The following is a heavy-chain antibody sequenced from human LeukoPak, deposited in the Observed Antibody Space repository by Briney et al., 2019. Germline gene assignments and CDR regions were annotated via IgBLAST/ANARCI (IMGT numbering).Heavy chain of an antibody. CDR2: INHSGST. Sequence: QPSETLSLTCAVYGGSFSGYYWSWIRQPPGKGLEWIGEINHSGSTNYNPSLKSRVTISVDTSKNQFSLKLSSVTAADTAVYYCAAGLLEWLSQAFDIWGQGTMVTVSS. J-gene: IGHJ3*02. V-gene: IGHV4-34*01. D-gene: IGHD3-3*01. CDR1: GGSFSGYY. CDR3: AAGLLEWLSQAFDI.